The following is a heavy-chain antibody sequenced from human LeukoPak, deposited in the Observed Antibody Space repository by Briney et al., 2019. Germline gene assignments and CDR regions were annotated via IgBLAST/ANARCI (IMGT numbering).Heavy chain of an antibody. CDR3: AKHYYDSSGTPRYFDY. CDR2: VSGSGGNT. Sequence: PGGSLRLSCAASGFTFSNYAMSWVRQAPGKGLEWVSAVSGSGGNTYYADSVKGRFTISRDNSKNTLYLQMNSLRAEDTAVYYCAKHYYDSSGTPRYFDYWGQGTLVTVSS. CDR1: GFTFSNYA. D-gene: IGHD3-22*01. J-gene: IGHJ4*02. V-gene: IGHV3-23*01.